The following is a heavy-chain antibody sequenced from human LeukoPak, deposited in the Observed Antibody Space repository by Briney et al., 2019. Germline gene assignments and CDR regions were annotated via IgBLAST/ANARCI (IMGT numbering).Heavy chain of an antibody. V-gene: IGHV4-30-4*02. CDR2: IYYSGST. Sequence: SETLSLTCTVSGGSISSGDYYRSWIRQPPGKGLEWIGYIYYSGSTYYNPSLKSRVTISVDTSKNQFSLKLSSVTAADTAVYYCARQASSGYYLFDYWGQGTLVTVSS. CDR3: ARQASSGYYLFDY. D-gene: IGHD3-22*01. CDR1: GGSISSGDYY. J-gene: IGHJ4*02.